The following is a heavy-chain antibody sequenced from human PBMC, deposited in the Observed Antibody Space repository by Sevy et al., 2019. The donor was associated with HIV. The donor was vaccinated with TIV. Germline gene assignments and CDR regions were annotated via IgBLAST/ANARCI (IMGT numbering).Heavy chain of an antibody. V-gene: IGHV3-9*01. J-gene: IGHJ6*02. Sequence: GGSLRLSCAASGFTFDDYAMHWVRQAPGKGLEWVSGISWNSGSIGYADSVKGRFTISRDNAKNSLYLQMNSLRAEDTALYYCAKDKAAAGAPTYGMDVWGQWTTVTVSS. CDR1: GFTFDDYA. D-gene: IGHD6-13*01. CDR2: ISWNSGSI. CDR3: AKDKAAAGAPTYGMDV.